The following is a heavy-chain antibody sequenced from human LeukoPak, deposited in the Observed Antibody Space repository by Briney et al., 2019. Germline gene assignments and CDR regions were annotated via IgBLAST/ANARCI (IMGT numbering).Heavy chain of an antibody. CDR3: AREVESWFGDLLSYFDS. D-gene: IGHD3-10*01. CDR2: IYHRGNT. CDR1: GFSISTGYS. V-gene: IGHV4-38-2*02. Sequence: SETLSLTCSVSGFSISTGYSWGWIRQPPGKGLEWIGTIYHRGNTYFNPSLMSRVIISLDTSKNQFSLRLTSVTAADTAVYYCAREVESWFGDLLSYFDSWGQGTQVTVSS. J-gene: IGHJ4*02.